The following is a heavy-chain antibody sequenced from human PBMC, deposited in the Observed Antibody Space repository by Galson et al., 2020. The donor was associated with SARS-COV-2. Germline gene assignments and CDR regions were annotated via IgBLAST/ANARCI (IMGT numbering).Heavy chain of an antibody. D-gene: IGHD7-27*01. CDR3: ATGGLWGASWYVSH. V-gene: IGHV3-9*01. J-gene: IGHJ2*01. CDR1: GLLFDDTG. CDR2: TNWNSRNR. Sequence: GGSLRLSCAASGLLFDDTGIHWAWIVSPQGLERVSGTNWNSRNRGNEDPVRGRITTSRENTKNYLYLQMNSLRPEDTAFYYCATGGLWGASWYVSHWGRGTLVTVSS.